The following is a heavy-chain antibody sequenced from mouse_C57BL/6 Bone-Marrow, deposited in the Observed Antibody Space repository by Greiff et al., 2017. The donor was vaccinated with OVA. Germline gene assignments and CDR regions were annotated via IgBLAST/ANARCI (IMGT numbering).Heavy chain of an antibody. CDR3: TRSYSNYGDFDY. J-gene: IGHJ2*01. Sequence: QVQLQQSGAELVRPGASVTLSCKASGYTFTDYEMHWVKQTPVHGLEWIGAIDPETGGTAYNQKFKGKAILTADKSSSTAYMEPRSLTSEDSAVYYCTRSYSNYGDFDYWGQGTTLTVSS. CDR2: IDPETGGT. D-gene: IGHD2-5*01. V-gene: IGHV1-15*01. CDR1: GYTFTDYE.